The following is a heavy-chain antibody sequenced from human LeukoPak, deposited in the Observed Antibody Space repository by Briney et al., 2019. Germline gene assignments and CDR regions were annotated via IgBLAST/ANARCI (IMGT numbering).Heavy chain of an antibody. CDR2: IRYDGSNK. V-gene: IGHV3-30*02. J-gene: IGHJ4*02. Sequence: GGSLRLSCAASGFTFSSYGMHWVRQAPGKGLEWVAFIRYDGSNKYYADSVKGRFTISRDNSKNTLYLQMNSLRAEDTAVYYCAKESPRIISIYYFDYWGQGTLVTVSS. CDR1: GFTFSSYG. D-gene: IGHD2/OR15-2a*01. CDR3: AKESPRIISIYYFDY.